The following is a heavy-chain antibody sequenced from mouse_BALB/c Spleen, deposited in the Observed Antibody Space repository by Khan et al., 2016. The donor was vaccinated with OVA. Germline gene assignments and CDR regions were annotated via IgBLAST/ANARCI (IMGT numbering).Heavy chain of an antibody. CDR2: INPYNGGT. Sequence: VQLQQSGPELVKPGASMKISCKASGYSFTDYTMNWVKQSHGENLEWIGLINPYNGGTSYTQKFKGKATLTVDQSSSTVYMELLSLTSEDSAGDYCARAGYGGFAYWGQGTLVTVSA. CDR1: GYSFTDYT. CDR3: ARAGYGGFAY. D-gene: IGHD1-2*01. V-gene: IGHV1-18*01. J-gene: IGHJ3*01.